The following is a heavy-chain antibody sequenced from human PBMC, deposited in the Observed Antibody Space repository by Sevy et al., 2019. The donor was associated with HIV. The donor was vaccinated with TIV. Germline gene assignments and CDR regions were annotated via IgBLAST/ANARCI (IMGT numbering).Heavy chain of an antibody. CDR3: AREGSSYDTYRNHYGMDV. Sequence: GESLKISCSTSGFTFNSYWLTWVRQAPGKGLEWVANINQDGSEKNYVDSVKGRFTISSDNPQKSVFLQMRALRAADTGAYYCAREGSSYDTYRNHYGMDVWGQGTTVTVSS. J-gene: IGHJ6*02. D-gene: IGHD4-4*01. CDR1: GFTFNSYW. CDR2: INQDGSEK. V-gene: IGHV3-7*01.